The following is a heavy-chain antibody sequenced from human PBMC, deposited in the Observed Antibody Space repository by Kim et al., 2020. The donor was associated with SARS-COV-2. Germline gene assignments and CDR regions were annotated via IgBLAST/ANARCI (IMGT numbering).Heavy chain of an antibody. CDR3: ARASYDYVWGSYGFDP. D-gene: IGHD3-16*01. Sequence: SLKSRVTISVDTSKNQFSLKLSSVTAADTAVYYCARASYDYVWGSYGFDPWGQGTLVTVSS. V-gene: IGHV4-59*01. J-gene: IGHJ5*02.